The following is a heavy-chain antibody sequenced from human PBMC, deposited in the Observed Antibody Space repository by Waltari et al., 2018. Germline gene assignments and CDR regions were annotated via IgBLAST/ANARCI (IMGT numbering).Heavy chain of an antibody. J-gene: IGHJ6*02. V-gene: IGHV4-34*01. D-gene: IGHD2-8*01. Sequence: QVHLQQWGAGLLKPSETLSLTCGVYGGSFSGYYWSWIRQPPGKGLEWIGEINHSGITNYNPSLKSRVTMSVDTSKSQFSRKLSSVTAADTAVYYCARGRCISTWFCQYYGVDVWGQGATVIVSS. CDR1: GGSFSGYY. CDR2: INHSGIT. CDR3: ARGRCISTWFCQYYGVDV.